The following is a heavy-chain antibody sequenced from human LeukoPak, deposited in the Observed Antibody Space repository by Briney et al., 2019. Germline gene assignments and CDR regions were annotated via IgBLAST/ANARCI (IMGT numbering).Heavy chain of an antibody. J-gene: IGHJ4*02. Sequence: PSETLSLTCAVSGGSISSNSYYWVWIRQPPGKGLEWIGSIYYRGSTYYNPSLKSRVTISVDTSKNQFSLKLSSVTAADTAVYYCARTRYYYNSRSYGAPYYFDYWGQGTLVTVSS. CDR3: ARTRYYYNSRSYGAPYYFDY. V-gene: IGHV4-39*01. CDR2: IYYRGST. CDR1: GGSISSNSYY. D-gene: IGHD3-10*01.